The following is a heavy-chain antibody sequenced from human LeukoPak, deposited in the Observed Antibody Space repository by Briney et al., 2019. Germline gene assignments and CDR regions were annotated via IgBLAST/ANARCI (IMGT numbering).Heavy chain of an antibody. CDR2: INHSGST. D-gene: IGHD2-2*01. Sequence: GSLRLSCAASGFTFSSYAIHWIRQPPGKGLEWIGEINHSGSTNYNPSLKSRVTISVDTSKNQFSLKMSSVTAADTDVYSCERLVVPAAMWWFGFDYWGQGTLVTVSS. J-gene: IGHJ4*02. CDR3: ERLVVPAAMWWFGFDY. V-gene: IGHV4-34*01. CDR1: GFTFSSYA.